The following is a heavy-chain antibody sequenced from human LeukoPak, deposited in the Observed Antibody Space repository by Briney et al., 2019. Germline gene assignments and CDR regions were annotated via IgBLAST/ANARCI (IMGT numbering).Heavy chain of an antibody. CDR2: ISHSGST. V-gene: IGHV4-34*01. D-gene: IGHD3-22*01. Sequence: PSETLSLTCAVYGGSFSGYYWSWIRQPPGKGLEWIGEISHSGSTNYNPSLKSRVTISVDTSKNQFSLKLSSVTAADTAVYYCARSGSSGYYPTFFYWGQGTLVTVSS. CDR3: ARSGSSGYYPTFFY. CDR1: GGSFSGYY. J-gene: IGHJ4*02.